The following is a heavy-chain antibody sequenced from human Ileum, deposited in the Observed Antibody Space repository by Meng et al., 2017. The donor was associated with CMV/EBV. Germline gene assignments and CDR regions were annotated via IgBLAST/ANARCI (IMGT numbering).Heavy chain of an antibody. CDR3: ARDSSGNWNYADY. CDR1: GGSISSYY. Sequence: QVRLQGSGPERVKPSEPLSLTCTVSGGSISSYYWNWIRQPAGKGLEWIGRIYTSGSTNYNPSLKSRVTMSVDTSKNQFSLKLSSVTAADTAVYYCARDSSGNWNYADYWGQGTLVTVSS. V-gene: IGHV4-4*07. CDR2: IYTSGST. D-gene: IGHD1-7*01. J-gene: IGHJ4*02.